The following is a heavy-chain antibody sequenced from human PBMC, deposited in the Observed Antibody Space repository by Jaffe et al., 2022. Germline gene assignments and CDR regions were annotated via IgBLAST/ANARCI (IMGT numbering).Heavy chain of an antibody. CDR1: GFTFSSYW. Sequence: EVQLVESGGGLVQPGGSLRLSCAASGFTFSSYWMHWVRQAPGKGLVWVSRINSDGSSTSYADSVKGRFTISRDNAKNTLYLQMNSLRAEDTAVYYCARDLDIVVVPAAMPDGYWGQGTLVTVSS. V-gene: IGHV3-74*01. D-gene: IGHD2-2*01. CDR2: INSDGSST. CDR3: ARDLDIVVVPAAMPDGY. J-gene: IGHJ4*02.